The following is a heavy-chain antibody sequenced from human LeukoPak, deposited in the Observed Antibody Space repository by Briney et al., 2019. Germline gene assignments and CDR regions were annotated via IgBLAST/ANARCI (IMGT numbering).Heavy chain of an antibody. CDR2: ISGSGGST. CDR3: AKDVEGLAEWLGNPYFDY. V-gene: IGHV3-23*01. J-gene: IGHJ4*02. D-gene: IGHD6-19*01. Sequence: GGSLRLSCAASGFTFSSYAMSWVRQAPGKGLEWVSAISGSGGSTYYADSVKGRFTISRDNSKNTLYLQMNSLRAEDTAVYYCAKDVEGLAEWLGNPYFDYWGQGTLVTVSS. CDR1: GFTFSSYA.